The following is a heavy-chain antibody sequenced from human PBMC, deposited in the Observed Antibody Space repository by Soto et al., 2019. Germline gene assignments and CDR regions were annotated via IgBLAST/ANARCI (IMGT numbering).Heavy chain of an antibody. CDR3: ARGPAYGDYFSTRYGMDV. J-gene: IGHJ6*02. V-gene: IGHV1-69*13. CDR1: GGTFSSYA. CDR2: IIPIFGTA. Sequence: SVKVSCKASGGTFSSYAISWVRQAPGQGLEWMGGIIPIFGTANYAQKFQGRVTITADESTSTAYMELSSLRSEDTAVYYCARGPAYGDYFSTRYGMDVWGQGTTVTVSS. D-gene: IGHD4-17*01.